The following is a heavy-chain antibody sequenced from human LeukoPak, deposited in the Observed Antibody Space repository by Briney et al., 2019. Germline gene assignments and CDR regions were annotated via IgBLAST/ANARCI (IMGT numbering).Heavy chain of an antibody. Sequence: PGGSLRLSCAASGFTFSSYSMNWVRQAPGKGLEWVSSISSSSSYIYYADSVKGRFTISRDNAKNSLYLQMNSLRAEDTAVYYCARVAGLLEYYFDYWGQGTLVTVSS. V-gene: IGHV3-21*01. CDR3: ARVAGLLEYYFDY. CDR2: ISSSSSYI. CDR1: GFTFSSYS. J-gene: IGHJ4*02. D-gene: IGHD1-26*01.